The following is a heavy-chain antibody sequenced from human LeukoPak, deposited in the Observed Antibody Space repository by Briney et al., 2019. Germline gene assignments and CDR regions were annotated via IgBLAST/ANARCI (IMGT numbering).Heavy chain of an antibody. CDR2: ISSDGSRT. Sequence: GGSLRLSCAASGFTFGPYWMHWVRQAPGQGLDWVSPISSDGSRTTYADSVKGRFTISRDNAKNTLYLQMNSLRVEDTAVYYCARDTIAADGDIDYWGQGALVTVSS. V-gene: IGHV3-74*03. CDR1: GFTFGPYW. CDR3: ARDTIAADGDIDY. J-gene: IGHJ4*02. D-gene: IGHD6-13*01.